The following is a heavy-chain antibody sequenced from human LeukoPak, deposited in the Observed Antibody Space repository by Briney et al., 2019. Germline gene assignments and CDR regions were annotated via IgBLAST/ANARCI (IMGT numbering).Heavy chain of an antibody. CDR1: GGSFSGYY. CDR3: ARGPSLIY. Sequence: SETLCLTCAVYGGSFSGYYWSWIRHPPGKGLEWIGEINHSGSTNYNTYLQSRVTISVDTSKHQFSMKLSSVTAADTAVYYCARGPSLIYWCQGTLVTVSS. J-gene: IGHJ4*02. V-gene: IGHV4-34*01. CDR2: INHSGST.